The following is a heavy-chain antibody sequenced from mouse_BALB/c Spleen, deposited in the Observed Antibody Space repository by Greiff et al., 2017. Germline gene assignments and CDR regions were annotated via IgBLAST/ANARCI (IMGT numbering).Heavy chain of an antibody. D-gene: IGHD4-1*01. V-gene: IGHV1S81*02. J-gene: IGHJ3*01. CDR3: VSWDWFAY. Sequence: VQLQQSGAELVKPGASVKLSCKASGYTFTSYWMHWVKQRPGQGLEWIGEINPSNGRTNYNEKFKSKATLTVDKSSSTAYMQLSSLTSEDSAVYYCVSWDWFAYWGQGTLVTVSA. CDR2: INPSNGRT. CDR1: GYTFTSYW.